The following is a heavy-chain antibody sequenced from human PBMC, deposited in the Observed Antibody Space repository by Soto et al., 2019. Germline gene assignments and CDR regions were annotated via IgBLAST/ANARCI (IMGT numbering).Heavy chain of an antibody. J-gene: IGHJ5*02. Sequence: SETLSLTCTVSGVSFSSYYWSWIRKPPGKGQERIGYIYNSGTTNYNPSLKSRVTISIDTSKNQFSLKLTSLTATDPAVYYCGRGGAESKWFDPWGQGTLVTVSS. CDR1: GVSFSSYY. V-gene: IGHV4-59*01. CDR3: GRGGAESKWFDP. CDR2: IYNSGTT.